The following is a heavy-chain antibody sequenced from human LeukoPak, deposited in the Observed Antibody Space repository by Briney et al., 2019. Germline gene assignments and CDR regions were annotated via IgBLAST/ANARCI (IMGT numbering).Heavy chain of an antibody. CDR1: GFTFSDYY. Sequence: PGGSLILSCAASGFTFSDYYMSWIRQAPGKGLEWVSYISSSGSSIYYADSVKGRFTISRDNAKNSLYLQMNSLRAEDTAVYYCARDYLWSYYFDYWSQGTLVTVSS. J-gene: IGHJ4*02. V-gene: IGHV3-11*04. CDR3: ARDYLWSYYFDY. CDR2: ISSSGSSI. D-gene: IGHD2-21*01.